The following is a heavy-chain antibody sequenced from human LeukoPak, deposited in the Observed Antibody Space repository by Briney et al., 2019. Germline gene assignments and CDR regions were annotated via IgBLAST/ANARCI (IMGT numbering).Heavy chain of an antibody. V-gene: IGHV4-31*03. J-gene: IGHJ3*02. CDR2: IYYSGST. D-gene: IGHD5-18*01. CDR1: GGSIKGGGFF. CDR3: ARDHGRSYNYGSDALDI. Sequence: SQTLSLTCSVSGGSIKGGGFFWNWVRQHPGKGLEWIGHIYYSGSTSYNPSVKSRVTISVDTSKNQFSLKLTSVTAADTAMYYCARDHGRSYNYGSDALDIWGQVTLVIVSA.